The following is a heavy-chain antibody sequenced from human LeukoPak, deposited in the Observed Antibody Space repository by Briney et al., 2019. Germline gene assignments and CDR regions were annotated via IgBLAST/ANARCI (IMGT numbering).Heavy chain of an antibody. CDR2: IYHSGST. CDR3: AGSPIGYGMDV. Sequence: PSETLSLTCAVSGSSISNENWWGWVRQPPGKGLEWIGEIYHSGSTNYIPSLKSRITISVDKSKNQFSLKLTSVTAADTAVYYCAGSPIGYGMDVWGQGTTVTVSS. CDR1: GSSISNENW. J-gene: IGHJ6*02. V-gene: IGHV4-4*02.